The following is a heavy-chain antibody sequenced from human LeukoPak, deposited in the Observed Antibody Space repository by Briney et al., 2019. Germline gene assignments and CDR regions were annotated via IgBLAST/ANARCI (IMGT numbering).Heavy chain of an antibody. CDR1: GASISSSSYF. CDR2: INHTGST. D-gene: IGHD2-21*02. V-gene: IGHV4-39*07. J-gene: IGHJ4*02. Sequence: PSETLSLTCTVSGASISSSSYFWAWIRQPPGKGLEWIGEINHTGSTNYNPSLKSRVTMSVDTSKNQFSLKLSSVTAADTAVYYCARLNCGGDCYPDYWGQGTLVTVSS. CDR3: ARLNCGGDCYPDY.